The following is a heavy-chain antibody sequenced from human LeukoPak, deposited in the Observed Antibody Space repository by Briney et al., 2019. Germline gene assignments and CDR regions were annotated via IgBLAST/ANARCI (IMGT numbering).Heavy chain of an antibody. J-gene: IGHJ5*02. Sequence: SETLSLTCAVSGGSISRGGYSWSWIRQPPGKGLEWIRYIYHSGSTYYNPSFKSRVTISVDRSNNQFSLKLSSVTAADTAVYYCARAPGGSYCSSTSCQVARYRFDPWGQGTLVTVSS. V-gene: IGHV4-30-2*01. CDR1: GGSISRGGYS. CDR2: IYHSGST. CDR3: ARAPGGSYCSSTSCQVARYRFDP. D-gene: IGHD2-2*01.